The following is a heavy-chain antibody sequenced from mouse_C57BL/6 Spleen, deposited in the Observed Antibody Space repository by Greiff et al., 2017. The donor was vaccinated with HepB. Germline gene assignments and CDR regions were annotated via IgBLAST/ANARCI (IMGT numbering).Heavy chain of an antibody. CDR3: TRDQGTTVAFDY. D-gene: IGHD1-1*01. CDR2: ISSGGDYI. V-gene: IGHV5-9-1*02. J-gene: IGHJ2*01. CDR1: GFTFSSYA. Sequence: EVKLMESGEGLVKPGGSLKLSCAASGFTFSSYAMSWVRQTPEKRLEWVAYISSGGDYIYYADTVKGRFTISRDNARNTLYLQMSSLKSEDTAMYYCTRDQGTTVAFDYWGQGTTLTVSS.